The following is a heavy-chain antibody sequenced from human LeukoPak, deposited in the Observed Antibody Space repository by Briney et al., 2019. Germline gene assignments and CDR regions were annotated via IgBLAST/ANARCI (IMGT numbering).Heavy chain of an antibody. CDR1: GYSFTSYW. Sequence: GESLKISCKGSGYSFTSYWIGWVRQMPGKGLGWMGIIYPGDSDTRYSPSFQGQVTISADKSISTAYLQWSSLKASDTAMYYCVRQTGYSWAQDAFDIWGQGTMVPVSS. CDR2: IYPGDSDT. D-gene: IGHD5-18*01. CDR3: VRQTGYSWAQDAFDI. V-gene: IGHV5-51*01. J-gene: IGHJ3*02.